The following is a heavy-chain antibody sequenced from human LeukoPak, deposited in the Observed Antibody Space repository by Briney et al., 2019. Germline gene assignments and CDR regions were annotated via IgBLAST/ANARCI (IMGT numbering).Heavy chain of an antibody. J-gene: IGHJ4*02. CDR2: IYYSGST. V-gene: IGHV4-39*01. CDR1: GGSISSSSYY. CDR3: ARQGGRVTPHAFGI. Sequence: SETLSLTCTVSGGSISSSSYYWGWIRQPPGKGLEWIGSIYYSGSTYYNPSLKSRVTISVDTSKNQFSLKLSSVTAADTAVYYCARQGGRVTPHAFGIWGQGTLVTVSS. D-gene: IGHD3-16*01.